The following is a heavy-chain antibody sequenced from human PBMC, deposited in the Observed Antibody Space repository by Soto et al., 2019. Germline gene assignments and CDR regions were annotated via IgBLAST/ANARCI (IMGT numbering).Heavy chain of an antibody. V-gene: IGHV4-39*01. CDR1: GGSVTSAGYF. D-gene: IGHD3-9*01. J-gene: IGHJ6*03. CDR3: ARHRPAAARYAYYYYMDV. Sequence: QLHLEESGPGLVKPSETLSLICSVSGGSVTSAGYFWGWIRQPPGKGLEWLGSVYFSGDTYYNPALQSRIAISVETSKSQFSLNLTSATAADTAIYYCARHRPAAARYAYYYYMDVWGKGTTVAVS. CDR2: VYFSGDT.